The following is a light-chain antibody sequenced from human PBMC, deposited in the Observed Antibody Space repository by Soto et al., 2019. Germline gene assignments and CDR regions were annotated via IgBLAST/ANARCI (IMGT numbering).Light chain of an antibody. CDR3: MQALQPPVT. CDR1: QSLLNRTGDNC. J-gene: IGKJ4*01. V-gene: IGKV2-28*01. Sequence: DIVMTQSQLSLPVTPGEPASISCRSSQSLLNRTGDNCLDWYLQKPGQSPQLLIYLGSTRASGVPDRFSGSGSCTDFTLKISRVEAEDVGVYFWMQALQPPVTFGGGTKVEIK. CDR2: LGS.